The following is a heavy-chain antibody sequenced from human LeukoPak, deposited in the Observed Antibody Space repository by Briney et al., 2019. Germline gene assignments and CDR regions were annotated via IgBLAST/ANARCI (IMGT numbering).Heavy chain of an antibody. Sequence: GASVKVSCKASGYTFTGYYMHWVRQAPGQGPEWMGRINPNSGGTNYAQKFQGRVTMTRDTSINTAYMDLSRLRSDDTAVYYCARGRNSVYYFNVVAPSYFDYWGQGTLVTVSS. V-gene: IGHV1-2*06. CDR2: INPNSGGT. D-gene: IGHD3-22*01. J-gene: IGHJ4*02. CDR1: GYTFTGYY. CDR3: ARGRNSVYYFNVVAPSYFDY.